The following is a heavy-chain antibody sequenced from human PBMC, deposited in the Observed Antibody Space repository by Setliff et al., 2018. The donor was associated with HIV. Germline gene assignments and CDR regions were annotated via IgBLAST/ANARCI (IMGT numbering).Heavy chain of an antibody. Sequence: PSETLSLTSAVYGGSFSGYSWSWIRQPPGKGLEWIGEITDSASTNYTPSLKSRVSISPDTSKNQFSLKLTSVSAADTAVYYCARRFRYCRNTSCYKGLDFWSQGTLVTVSS. D-gene: IGHD2-2*02. CDR3: ARRFRYCRNTSCYKGLDF. J-gene: IGHJ4*02. CDR1: GGSFSGYS. CDR2: ITDSAST. V-gene: IGHV4-34*01.